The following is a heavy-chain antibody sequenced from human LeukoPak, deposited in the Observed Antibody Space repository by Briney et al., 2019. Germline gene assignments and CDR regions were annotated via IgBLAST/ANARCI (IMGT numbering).Heavy chain of an antibody. CDR3: ARDKGTVTTRLLGWFDP. CDR2: IKQDGSEK. V-gene: IGHV3-7*01. D-gene: IGHD4-17*01. J-gene: IGHJ5*02. CDR1: GFTFSSYW. Sequence: GGSLRLSCAASGFTFSSYWMSWVRQAPGKGLEWVANIKQDGSEKYYVDSVKGRFTISRDNAKNSLYLQMNSLRAEDTAVYYCARDKGTVTTRLLGWFDPWGQGTLVTVSS.